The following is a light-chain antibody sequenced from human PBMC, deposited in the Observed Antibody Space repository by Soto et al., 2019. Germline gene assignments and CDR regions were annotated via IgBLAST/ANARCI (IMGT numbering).Light chain of an antibody. CDR3: QQSYSTPRT. Sequence: DIQLTQSPSFLSASEGDRVTITCRASQGISSYLAWYQQKPGKAPKLLIYAASSLQSGVPSRFSGSGSGTDFTLTISSLQPEDFATYYCQQSYSTPRTFGQGTKLDIK. V-gene: IGKV1-39*01. CDR1: QGISSY. J-gene: IGKJ1*01. CDR2: AAS.